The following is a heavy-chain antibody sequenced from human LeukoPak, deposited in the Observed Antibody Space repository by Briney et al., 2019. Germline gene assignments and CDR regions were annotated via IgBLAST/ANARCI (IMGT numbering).Heavy chain of an antibody. J-gene: IGHJ4*02. Sequence: GASVKVSCKASGYTFTSYGISWVRQAPGQGLEWMGWISAYNGNTNYAQKLQGRVTMTTDTSTSTAYMELSSLRSDDTAVYYCARAADYYDSSGYHLPDYWGQGTLVTVSS. CDR1: GYTFTSYG. V-gene: IGHV1-18*01. CDR2: ISAYNGNT. D-gene: IGHD3-22*01. CDR3: ARAADYYDSSGYHLPDY.